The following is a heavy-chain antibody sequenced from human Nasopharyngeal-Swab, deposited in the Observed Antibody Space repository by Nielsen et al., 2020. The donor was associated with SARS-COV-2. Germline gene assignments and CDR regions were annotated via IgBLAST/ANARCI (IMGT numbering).Heavy chain of an antibody. J-gene: IGHJ5*02. Sequence: VRQMPGKGLEWVAVIWYDGSNKYYADSLTGRFTISRDNSKNTLYLQMNSRRAEDTAVYYCARDWSLRYFDWSPGGLWFDPWGQGTLVTVSS. CDR2: IWYDGSNK. V-gene: IGHV3-33*01. D-gene: IGHD3-9*01. CDR3: ARDWSLRYFDWSPGGLWFDP.